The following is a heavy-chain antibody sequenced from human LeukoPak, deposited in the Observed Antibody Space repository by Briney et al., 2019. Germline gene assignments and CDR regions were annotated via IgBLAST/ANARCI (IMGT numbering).Heavy chain of an antibody. CDR3: ASLLRGVPPY. CDR1: GFTFSSYS. J-gene: IGHJ4*02. D-gene: IGHD3-10*01. Sequence: PGGSLRLSCAASGFTFSSYSMNWVRQAPGKGLEWVSSISSSSSYIYYADSVKGRFTISRDNAENSLYLQMNSLRAEDTAVYYCASLLRGVPPYWGQGTLVTVSS. CDR2: ISSSSSYI. V-gene: IGHV3-21*01.